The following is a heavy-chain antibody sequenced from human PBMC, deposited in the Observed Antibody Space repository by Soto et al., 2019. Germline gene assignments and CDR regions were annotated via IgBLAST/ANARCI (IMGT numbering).Heavy chain of an antibody. J-gene: IGHJ4*02. CDR3: AKGASGIGEFDY. CDR2: ISYDGSNK. D-gene: IGHD1-20*01. CDR1: GFTFSSYG. Sequence: PGGSLRLSCAASGFTFSSYGMHWVRQAPGKGLEWVAVISYDGSNKYYADSVKGRFTISRDNSKNTLYLQTNSLRAEDTAVYYCAKGASGIGEFDYWGQGTLVTVSS. V-gene: IGHV3-30*18.